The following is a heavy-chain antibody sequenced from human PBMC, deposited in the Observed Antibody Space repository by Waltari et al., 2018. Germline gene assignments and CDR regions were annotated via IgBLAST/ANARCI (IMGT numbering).Heavy chain of an antibody. J-gene: IGHJ6*02. V-gene: IGHV3-53*02. CDR3: ARVSLRDYYYGMDV. CDR1: EFLVVSNY. CDR2: IYSGGGT. Sequence: EVQLVETGGGLIQPGGSLKISCSASEFLVVSNYMSWVRQAPGKGLEWVSVIYSGGGTHYAGSVKGRFTISRDNSKNTLHLQMNSLRAEDTAVYYCARVSLRDYYYGMDVWGQGTTVTVSS.